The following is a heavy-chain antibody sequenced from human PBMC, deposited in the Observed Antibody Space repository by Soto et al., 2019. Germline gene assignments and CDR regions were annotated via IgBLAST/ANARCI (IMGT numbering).Heavy chain of an antibody. CDR3: ARETPGWNPFDF. J-gene: IGHJ4*02. Sequence: VGSLRLSCAASGFTFSSYVMHWVRQAPGKGLEWVALISYDGSNKQYGDSVKGRFTISRDNSKNTLYLQVNSLRAEDTAVYYCARETPGWNPFDFWGQGTQVTVSS. D-gene: IGHD1-1*01. CDR1: GFTFSSYV. CDR2: ISYDGSNK. V-gene: IGHV3-30*03.